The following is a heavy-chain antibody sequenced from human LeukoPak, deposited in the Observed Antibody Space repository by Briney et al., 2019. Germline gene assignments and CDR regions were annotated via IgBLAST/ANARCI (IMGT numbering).Heavy chain of an antibody. CDR2: ISAYNGNT. Sequence: ASVKVSCKASRYTFTSYGISWGREAPGQGLEWMGWISAYNGNTNYAQKLQGRVTMTTDTSTSTAYMELRSLRSDDTAVYYCARYSGSPAYYYYGMDVWGQGTTVTVSS. V-gene: IGHV1-18*01. D-gene: IGHD1-26*01. CDR3: ARYSGSPAYYYYGMDV. J-gene: IGHJ6*02. CDR1: RYTFTSYG.